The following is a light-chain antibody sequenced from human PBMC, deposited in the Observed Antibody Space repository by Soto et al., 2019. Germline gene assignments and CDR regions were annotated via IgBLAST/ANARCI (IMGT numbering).Light chain of an antibody. CDR2: WAS. Sequence: DIVMTQSPDSLAVSLGERATINCKSSQSVLYSSHNKNYLAWYQQKPGQPPKLLIYWASTRESGVPDRFSGGGSGTDFPLTISSLQAEDVAVYCCQQYYSTPQTFGQGTKVEIK. J-gene: IGKJ1*01. CDR1: QSVLYSSHNKNY. CDR3: QQYYSTPQT. V-gene: IGKV4-1*01.